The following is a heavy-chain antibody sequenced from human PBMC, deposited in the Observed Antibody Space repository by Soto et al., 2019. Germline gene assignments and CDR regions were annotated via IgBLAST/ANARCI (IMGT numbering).Heavy chain of an antibody. CDR2: VYYSGST. CDR1: GGSISPYY. V-gene: IGHV4-59*01. CDR3: ARGRTTVTPLDY. D-gene: IGHD4-17*01. J-gene: IGHJ4*02. Sequence: QVQLQESGPGLVKPSETLSLSCTVSGGSISPYYWSWIRQPPGKGLEWNGYVYYSGSTNYNPSLTSRITISVDPSKNQFSLKLCSVTAADTAVYYCARGRTTVTPLDYWGQGILVTVSP.